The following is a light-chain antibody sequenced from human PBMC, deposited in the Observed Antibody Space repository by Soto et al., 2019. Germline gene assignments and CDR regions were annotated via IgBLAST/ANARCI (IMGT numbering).Light chain of an antibody. J-gene: IGKJ1*01. CDR3: QQLSSYPVT. CDR2: AAS. CDR1: QDIGIY. Sequence: IQLTQSPSSLSASVGDRVTITCRASQDIGIYLVWYQQKPGKAPNLLIYAASSLQRGVPSRFSGSGSGTDFTLTIRSLQPEDFATYHCQQLSSYPVTFGQGTKVDIK. V-gene: IGKV1-9*01.